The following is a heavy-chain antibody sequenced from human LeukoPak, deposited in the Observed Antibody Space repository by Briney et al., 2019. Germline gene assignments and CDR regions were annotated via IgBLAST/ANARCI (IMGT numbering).Heavy chain of an antibody. CDR2: INPSGGST. J-gene: IGHJ4*02. CDR3: ARGRVEWELLASDY. Sequence: GASVNVSCMASGYTFTSYYMHWVRPAPGQGLEWMGIINPSGGSTSYAQKFQGRVTMTRDTSTSTVYRELSSLRSEDTVVYCCARGRVEWELLASDYWGQGTLVTVSS. CDR1: GYTFTSYY. D-gene: IGHD1-26*01. V-gene: IGHV1-46*01.